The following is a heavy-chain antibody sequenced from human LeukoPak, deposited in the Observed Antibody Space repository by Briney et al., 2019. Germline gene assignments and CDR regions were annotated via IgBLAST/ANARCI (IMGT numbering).Heavy chain of an antibody. D-gene: IGHD5-18*01. CDR1: GFTFSSHWM. Sequence: LRLSCAASGFTFSSHWMTWVRQHPGKGLEWIGYIYYSGSTYYNPSLKSRVTISVDTSKNQFSLKLSSVTAADTAVYYCARDPLDTAHGDYWGQGTLVTVSS. J-gene: IGHJ4*02. V-gene: IGHV4-31*11. CDR3: ARDPLDTAHGDY. CDR2: IYYSGST.